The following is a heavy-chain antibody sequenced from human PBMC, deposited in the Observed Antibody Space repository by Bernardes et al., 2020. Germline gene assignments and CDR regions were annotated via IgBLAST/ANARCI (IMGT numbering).Heavy chain of an antibody. CDR2: TKSKVAGGTT. CDR1: GFTFSNAW. V-gene: IGHV3-15*01. D-gene: IGHD6-19*01. J-gene: IGHJ4*02. CDR3: TVYTRGWFVN. Sequence: GGSLRLSCAGCGFTFSNAWMSWIRQTTGKGLELVGRTKSKVAGGTTDFAAPVQGRFTILRDDSKSRLYLEMNSLKSEDTAVYFCTVYTRGWFVNWGQGTLVTVSS.